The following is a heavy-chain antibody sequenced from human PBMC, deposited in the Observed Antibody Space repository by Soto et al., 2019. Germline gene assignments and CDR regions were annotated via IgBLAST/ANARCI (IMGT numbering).Heavy chain of an antibody. Sequence: GGSLRLSCAASGFTFSTYAINWVRQAPGRGLEWVSWISRTGGTIYYADSAKGRFTVSRDNAENSLYLQMNSLRDEDTAVYYCARDLLYYYYEMDVWGLGTTVTVSS. CDR1: GFTFSTYA. J-gene: IGHJ6*02. CDR2: ISRTGGTI. V-gene: IGHV3-48*02. CDR3: ARDLLYYYYEMDV.